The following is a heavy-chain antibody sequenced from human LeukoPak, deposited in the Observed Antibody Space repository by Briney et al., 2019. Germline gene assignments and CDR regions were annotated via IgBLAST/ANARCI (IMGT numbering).Heavy chain of an antibody. CDR1: GGSISSYY. CDR2: IYTRGST. CDR3: ARHSTTVSRFDY. J-gene: IGHJ4*02. D-gene: IGHD1-1*01. Sequence: SETLSLTCTVSGGSISSYYWSWIRQPPGKGLEWIGYIYTRGSTNYNPSLKSRVTISVDTSKNQFSLRLSSVTAADTAVYYYARHSTTVSRFDYWGQGTLVTVSS. V-gene: IGHV4-4*09.